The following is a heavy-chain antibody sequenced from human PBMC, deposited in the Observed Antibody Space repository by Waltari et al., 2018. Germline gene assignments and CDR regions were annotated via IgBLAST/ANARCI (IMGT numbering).Heavy chain of an antibody. CDR1: GDSVSGSSAA. Sequence: QVQLQQSGPGLVKPSQTLSLTCAISGDSVSGSSAAWNWARQSPSRGLEWLGRTYYRSKWYCDYAVSVKSRITITPDTSKNQFSLQLNSVTPDDTAVYYCTRDTYRVFDNWGQGILVTVSS. J-gene: IGHJ4*02. CDR2: TYYRSKWYC. CDR3: TRDTYRVFDN. D-gene: IGHD2-21*01. V-gene: IGHV6-1*01.